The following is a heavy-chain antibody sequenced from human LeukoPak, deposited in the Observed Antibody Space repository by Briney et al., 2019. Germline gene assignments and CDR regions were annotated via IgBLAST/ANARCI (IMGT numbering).Heavy chain of an antibody. CDR3: ARDGGSGETYFDY. Sequence: GGSLRLSCAASGFTFSSYAMHWVRQAPGKGLEWVAVISYDGSNKYYADSVKGRFTISRDNSKNTLYLQMNSLRAEDTAVYYCARDGGSGETYFDYWGQGTLVTVSS. D-gene: IGHD1-26*01. J-gene: IGHJ4*02. V-gene: IGHV3-30-3*01. CDR2: ISYDGSNK. CDR1: GFTFSSYA.